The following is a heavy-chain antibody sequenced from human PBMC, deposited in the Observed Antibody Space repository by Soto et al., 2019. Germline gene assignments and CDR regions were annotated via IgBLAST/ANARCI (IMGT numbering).Heavy chain of an antibody. Sequence: PGGSLRLSCSASGFTFSRHDIQWIRQAPGKGLEYVSAISSNGGSTYYADSVSGRFTISRDNSKNTVYLQMSSLRTEDTAVYYCVARYCSSTTCYQVDYWGQGTLVTVSS. V-gene: IGHV3-64D*06. CDR2: ISSNGGST. D-gene: IGHD2-2*01. CDR3: VARYCSSTTCYQVDY. CDR1: GFTFSRHD. J-gene: IGHJ4*02.